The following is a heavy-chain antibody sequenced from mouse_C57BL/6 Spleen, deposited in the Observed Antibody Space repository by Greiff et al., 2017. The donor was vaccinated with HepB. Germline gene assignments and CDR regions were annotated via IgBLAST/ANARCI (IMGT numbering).Heavy chain of an antibody. J-gene: IGHJ4*01. CDR1: GYTFTTYP. Sequence: VKLVESGAELVKPGASVKMSCKASGYTFTTYPIEWMKQNHGKSLEWIGNFHPYNDDTKYNEKFKGKATLTVEKSSSTVYLELSRLTSDDSAVYYCAIYSNYGAMDYWGQGTSVTVSS. CDR2: FHPYNDDT. V-gene: IGHV1-47*01. CDR3: AIYSNYGAMDY. D-gene: IGHD2-5*01.